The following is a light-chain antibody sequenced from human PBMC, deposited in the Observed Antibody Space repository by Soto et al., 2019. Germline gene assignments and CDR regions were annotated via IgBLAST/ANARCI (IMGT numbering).Light chain of an antibody. CDR1: QSVRSNY. Sequence: TNSAPTLSPSAGASATXSCRGSQSVRSNYLAWYQERPGQVHRLLIYGASSRDTGIPDRFSGSGSGTEFSLTISRLQPEDFAMYYCQVYALFLRTF. J-gene: IGKJ4*02. CDR2: GAS. V-gene: IGKV3-20*01. CDR3: QVYALFLRT.